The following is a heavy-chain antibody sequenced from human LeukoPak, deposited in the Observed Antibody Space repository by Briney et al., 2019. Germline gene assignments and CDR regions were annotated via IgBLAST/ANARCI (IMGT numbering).Heavy chain of an antibody. CDR2: IYFSGST. Sequence: PSETLSLTCTVSGASINSNYWSWFRQPPGKEPEWIGYIYFSGSTNYNPSLWSRVAISVDRSRNQFSLKLTSMTAADTAVYYCASGPKWLRYPAYWGQGTLVTVSS. D-gene: IGHD5-12*01. V-gene: IGHV4-59*01. CDR3: ASGPKWLRYPAY. J-gene: IGHJ4*02. CDR1: GASINSNY.